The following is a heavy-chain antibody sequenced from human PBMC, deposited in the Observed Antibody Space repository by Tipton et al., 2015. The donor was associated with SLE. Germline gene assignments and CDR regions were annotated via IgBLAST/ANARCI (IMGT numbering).Heavy chain of an antibody. CDR3: ARGDIVVVPAAYYFDY. V-gene: IGHV4-38-2*01. Sequence: TLSLTCAVSGYSISSGYYWGWIRQPPGKGLEWSGRIYHSGSTYYNPSLKSRVTISVDTSKNQFSLKLSSVTAADTAVYYCARGDIVVVPAAYYFDYWGQGTLVTVSS. CDR2: IYHSGST. J-gene: IGHJ4*02. CDR1: GYSISSGYY. D-gene: IGHD2-2*01.